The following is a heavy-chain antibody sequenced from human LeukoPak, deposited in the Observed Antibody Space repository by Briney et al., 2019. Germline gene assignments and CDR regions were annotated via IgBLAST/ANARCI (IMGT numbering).Heavy chain of an antibody. CDR2: IYYSGST. CDR3: AKHDYGGNMDY. Sequence: PSETLSLTCTVSGGSISSYYWSWIRRPPGKGLEWIGYIYYSGSTNYNPSLKSRVTISVDTSKNQFSLKLSSVTAADTAVYYCAKHDYGGNMDYWAHGTLVTVSS. CDR1: GGSISSYY. V-gene: IGHV4-59*01. D-gene: IGHD4-23*01. J-gene: IGHJ4*01.